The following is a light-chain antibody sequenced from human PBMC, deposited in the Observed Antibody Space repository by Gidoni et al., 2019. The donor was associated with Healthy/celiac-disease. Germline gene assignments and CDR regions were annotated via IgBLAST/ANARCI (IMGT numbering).Light chain of an antibody. CDR1: QSVLHSSNNKNY. J-gene: IGKJ5*01. CDR3: QQYYSTPS. CDR2: WAS. Sequence: DIVMTQSPDSLAVSLGERATINCKSSQSVLHSSNNKNYLAWYQQKPGQPPKLLIYWASTRESGVPDRFSGSGSGTDFTLTISSLQAEDVAVYYCQQYYSTPSFGQXTRLEIK. V-gene: IGKV4-1*01.